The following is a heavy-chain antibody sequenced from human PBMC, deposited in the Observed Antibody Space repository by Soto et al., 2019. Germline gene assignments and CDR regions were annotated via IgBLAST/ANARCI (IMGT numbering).Heavy chain of an antibody. CDR2: LWSDGANS. CDR3: ARELEYYDYFGLAV. Sequence: QVQLVESGGGVVQPGKSLRLSCEVSGFPLSDYGMHWVRQAPGKGLEWVAVLWSDGANSFYAGSVMGRFTVSRDTSKNTLFLEVESLRGDDRGVYYCARELEYYDYFGLAVWGQGTRVIVSS. D-gene: IGHD6-6*01. J-gene: IGHJ6*02. CDR1: GFPLSDYG. V-gene: IGHV3-33*01.